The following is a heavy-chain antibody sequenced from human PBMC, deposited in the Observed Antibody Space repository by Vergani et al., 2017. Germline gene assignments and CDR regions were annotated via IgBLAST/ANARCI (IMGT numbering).Heavy chain of an antibody. V-gene: IGHV7-4-1*02. D-gene: IGHD5-18*01. J-gene: IGHJ3*02. CDR1: GYTFTSYS. CDR2: INTNTGNP. CDR3: ARDSTVGYRYGYDALDI. Sequence: QVQLVQSGSELKKPGASLKVSCKASGYTFTSYSMNWVRQAPGQGLEWMGWINTNTGNPTYAQGFTGRFVFSLDTSVSTAYLQISSLKAEDTAVYYCARDSTVGYRYGYDALDIWGQGTMVTVSS.